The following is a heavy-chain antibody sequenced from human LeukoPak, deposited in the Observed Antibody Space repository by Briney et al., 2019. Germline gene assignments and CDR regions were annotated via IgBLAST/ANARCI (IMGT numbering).Heavy chain of an antibody. CDR1: GYTFTVYY. V-gene: IGHV1-2*06. CDR3: ARVHSSRGIDP. D-gene: IGHD6-13*01. CDR2: INPNSGGT. J-gene: IGHJ5*02. Sequence: GASVNVSCKASGYTFTVYYMHWVRQAPGQGLEWMGRINPNSGGTNHAQKFQGRVTMTRDTSISTAYMELSRLRSDDTAVYYCARVHSSRGIDPWGQGTLVTVSS.